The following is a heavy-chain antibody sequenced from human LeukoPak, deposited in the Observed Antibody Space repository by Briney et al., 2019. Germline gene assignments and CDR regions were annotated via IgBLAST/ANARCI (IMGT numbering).Heavy chain of an antibody. J-gene: IGHJ3*02. Sequence: GGSLRLSCAASGFTFSSYWLHWVRQAPGKGLVWVSRINSDGSSTTYADSVKGRLTISRDNAKNTLYLQMNSLRAEDTAVYYCARDMRVIGAFDIWGQGTMVTVSS. CDR3: ARDMRVIGAFDI. CDR1: GFTFSSYW. D-gene: IGHD2-21*01. CDR2: INSDGSST. V-gene: IGHV3-74*01.